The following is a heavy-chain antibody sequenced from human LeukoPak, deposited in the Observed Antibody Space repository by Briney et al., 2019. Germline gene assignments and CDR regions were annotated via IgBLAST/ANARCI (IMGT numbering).Heavy chain of an antibody. Sequence: SETLSLTCAVYGGSFSGYYWSWIRQPPGKGLEWIGEINHSGSTNYNPSLKSRVTISVDTSKNQFSLKLSSVTAADTAVYYCARLVPAAPGDWFDPWGRGTLVTVSS. V-gene: IGHV4-34*01. CDR3: ARLVPAAPGDWFDP. D-gene: IGHD2-2*01. CDR1: GGSFSGYY. CDR2: INHSGST. J-gene: IGHJ5*02.